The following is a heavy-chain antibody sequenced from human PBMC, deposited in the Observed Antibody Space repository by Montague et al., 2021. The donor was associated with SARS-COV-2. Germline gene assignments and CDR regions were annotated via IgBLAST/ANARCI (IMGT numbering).Heavy chain of an antibody. CDR3: TSGREGNYNVMDV. J-gene: IGHJ6*02. CDR1: GDSVSSNSAT. D-gene: IGHD1-1*01. V-gene: IGHV6-1*01. Sequence: CAISGDSVSSNSATWNWVRQSPSRGLEWLGRTYYRSKWYNDYAVSLRGQVTINPDTSKNQFSLQLNSVTPEDTAIYYCTSGREGNYNVMDVWGQGTTVTVSS. CDR2: TYYRSKWYN.